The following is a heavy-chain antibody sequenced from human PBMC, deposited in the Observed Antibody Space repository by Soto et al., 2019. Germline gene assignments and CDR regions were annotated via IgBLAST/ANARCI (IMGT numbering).Heavy chain of an antibody. CDR2: ISGSGDYT. J-gene: IGHJ6*01. CDR1: GFSFSRYA. V-gene: IGHV3-23*01. D-gene: IGHD6-19*01. Sequence: LILSCAGSGFSFSRYAMTWFRRAPVKGLECVSSISGSGDYTYYADSLNGRFTISRDNSNNTLYLQMNSLRAEDTAVYYCAKGLAVAGHYYYGMDVWGQGTTVTVSS. CDR3: AKGLAVAGHYYYGMDV.